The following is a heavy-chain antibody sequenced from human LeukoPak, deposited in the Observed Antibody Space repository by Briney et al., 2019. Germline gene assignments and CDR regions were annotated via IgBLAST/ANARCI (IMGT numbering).Heavy chain of an antibody. D-gene: IGHD3-22*01. V-gene: IGHV4-4*02. CDR3: ARAKYYYDSSGLCGYFDY. CDR2: INHSGST. CDR1: GGSISSSNW. Sequence: SETLSPTCAVSGGSISSSNWWSWVRQPPGKGLEWIGEINHSGSTNYNPSLKSRVTISVDTSKNQFSLKLSSVTAADTAVYYCARAKYYYDSSGLCGYFDYWGQGTLVTVSS. J-gene: IGHJ4*02.